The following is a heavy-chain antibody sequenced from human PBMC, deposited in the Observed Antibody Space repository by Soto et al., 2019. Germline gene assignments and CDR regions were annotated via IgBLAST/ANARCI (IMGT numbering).Heavy chain of an antibody. CDR3: ARGPSSLTRFDY. Sequence: GGSLRLSCAAPGFTFSSYAMHWVRQAPGKGLEWVAVTSYDGSNKNYADSVKGRFTTSRDNSKNTLNLQVNSLRAEDTAVYYCARGPSSLTRFDYWGQGTLVTVSS. CDR1: GFTFSSYA. D-gene: IGHD2-2*01. J-gene: IGHJ4*02. CDR2: TSYDGSNK. V-gene: IGHV3-30-3*01.